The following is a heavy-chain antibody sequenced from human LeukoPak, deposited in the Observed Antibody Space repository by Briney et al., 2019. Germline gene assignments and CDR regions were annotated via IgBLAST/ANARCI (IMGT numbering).Heavy chain of an antibody. V-gene: IGHV3-23*01. CDR1: GFTFSSHP. D-gene: IGHD1-26*01. CDR3: AKLHYESGSYRHFDY. CDR2: ISPRGSST. J-gene: IGHJ4*02. Sequence: GGSLRLPCAASGFTFSSHPMSWVRQAPGKGLEWVSAISPRGSSTYYADSVKGRFTISRDNSKNTLYLQIDSLRAEDTAVYYCAKLHYESGSYRHFDYWGQGTLVTVSS.